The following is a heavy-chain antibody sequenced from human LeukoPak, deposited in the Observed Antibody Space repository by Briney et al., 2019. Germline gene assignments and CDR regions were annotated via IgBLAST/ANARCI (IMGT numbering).Heavy chain of an antibody. J-gene: IGHJ4*02. V-gene: IGHV3-33*01. Sequence: GGSLGLSCAASGFTFSNYGMHWVRQAPGKGLEWVAVIWYDGSNKYHADSVKDRFTISRDNSKNTLYLQMNSLRAEDTAVYYCARDISSSWYDCWGQGTLVIVSS. D-gene: IGHD6-13*01. CDR2: IWYDGSNK. CDR1: GFTFSNYG. CDR3: ARDISSSWYDC.